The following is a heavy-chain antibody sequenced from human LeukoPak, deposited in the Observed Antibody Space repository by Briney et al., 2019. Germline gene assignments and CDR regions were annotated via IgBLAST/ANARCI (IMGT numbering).Heavy chain of an antibody. V-gene: IGHV4-34*01. D-gene: IGHD3-10*01. CDR3: ARDAMVRRVLK. CDR2: INHSGST. Sequence: PSETLSLTCAVYGGSFSGYYWSWIRQPPGKGLEWIGEINHSGSTNYNPSLKSRVTISVDTSKNQFSLKLSSVTAADTVVYYCARDAMVRRVLKWGQGTLVTVSS. J-gene: IGHJ4*02. CDR1: GGSFSGYY.